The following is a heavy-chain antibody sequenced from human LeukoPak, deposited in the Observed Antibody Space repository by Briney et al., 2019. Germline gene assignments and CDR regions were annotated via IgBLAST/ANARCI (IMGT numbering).Heavy chain of an antibody. CDR3: ASVNDYGDPLPRYMDV. CDR2: IYSSGST. D-gene: IGHD4-17*01. Sequence: SETLSLTCNVSGGSIRGYYWSWIRQPPGKGLEWIGYIYSSGSTNYNPSLKSRVTISVDKSKNQFSLKLSSVTAADTAVYYCASVNDYGDPLPRYMDVWGKGTAVTVSS. V-gene: IGHV4-59*12. CDR1: GGSIRGYY. J-gene: IGHJ6*03.